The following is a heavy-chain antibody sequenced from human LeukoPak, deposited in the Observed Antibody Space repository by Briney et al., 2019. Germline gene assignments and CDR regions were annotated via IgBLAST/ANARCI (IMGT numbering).Heavy chain of an antibody. CDR3: AREVAAAGSDY. V-gene: IGHV3-7*01. D-gene: IGHD6-13*01. CDR2: IRQGRSEK. CDR1: GFTFSSYW. J-gene: IGHJ4*02. Sequence: GGSLRLSCAASGFTFSSYWMSWVRQAPGKGLEWLANIRQGRSEKYYVDSVKGRFTISRDNAKNSLYLEMNSLRAEDTAVYYCAREVAAAGSDYWGQGTLVTVSS.